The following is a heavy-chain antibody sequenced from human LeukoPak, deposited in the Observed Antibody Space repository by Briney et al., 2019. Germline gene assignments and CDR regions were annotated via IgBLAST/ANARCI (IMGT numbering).Heavy chain of an antibody. J-gene: IGHJ4*02. CDR2: INHSGST. Sequence: SETLSLTCAVYGGSFSGYYWSWIRQPPGKGLEWIGEINHSGSTNYNPSLKSRVTISVDTSKNQFSLKLSSVTAADTAVYYCARGHPGRIWGQGTLVAVSS. D-gene: IGHD2/OR15-2a*01. CDR1: GGSFSGYY. V-gene: IGHV4-34*01. CDR3: ARGHPGRI.